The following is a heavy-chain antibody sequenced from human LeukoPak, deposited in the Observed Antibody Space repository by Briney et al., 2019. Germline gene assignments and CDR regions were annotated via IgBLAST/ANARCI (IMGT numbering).Heavy chain of an antibody. J-gene: IGHJ4*02. CDR1: GFPFSVAW. CDR3: AKEVIVVITNGYFDY. D-gene: IGHD3-22*01. Sequence: GGSLRLSCAASGFPFSVAWMHWFRQVPGKGLMWVSRITIDETTTYADSVRGRFSISRDNAKNTVYLQMNSLRVEDTAVYYCAKEVIVVITNGYFDYWGQGTLVTVSS. CDR2: ITIDETT. V-gene: IGHV3-74*01.